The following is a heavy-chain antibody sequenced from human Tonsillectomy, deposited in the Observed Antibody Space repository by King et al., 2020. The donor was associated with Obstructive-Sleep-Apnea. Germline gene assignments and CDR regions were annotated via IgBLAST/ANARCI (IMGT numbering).Heavy chain of an antibody. V-gene: IGHV1-69*17. CDR1: GGTFSSYP. CDR2: IIPMFDIA. Sequence: QLVQSGAEVKNPGSSVKVSCKASGGTFSSYPISWVRQAPGQGLEWMGVIIPMFDIAYYAQKFQGRVTITADKSTSTAYMELSSLRSEDTAVYYCARAPGGEGFQHWGQGTLVTVSS. D-gene: IGHD1-26*01. J-gene: IGHJ1*01. CDR3: ARAPGGEGFQH.